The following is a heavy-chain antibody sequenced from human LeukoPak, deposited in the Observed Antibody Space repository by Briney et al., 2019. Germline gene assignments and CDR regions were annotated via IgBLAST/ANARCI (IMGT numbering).Heavy chain of an antibody. D-gene: IGHD6-6*01. CDR2: ISWNSGSI. J-gene: IGHJ3*01. V-gene: IGHV3-9*01. CDR1: GFTFDDYA. CDR3: ARSSSSYRDAFDV. Sequence: GRSLRLSCAASGFTFDDYARHWVRQAPGKGLEWVSGISWNSGSIGYADSVKGRFTISGDNSKNTLYLQMNSLRAEDTAVYYCARSSSSYRDAFDVWGQGTMVTVSS.